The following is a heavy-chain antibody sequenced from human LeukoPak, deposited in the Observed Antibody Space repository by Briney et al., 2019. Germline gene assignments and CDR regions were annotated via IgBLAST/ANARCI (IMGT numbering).Heavy chain of an antibody. J-gene: IGHJ4*02. CDR2: IYTSGST. CDR3: ARDSPTNYYGSGSYYKHFDY. Sequence: KPSETLSLTCTVSGGSISSYYWSWIRQPAGKGLEWIGRIYTSGSTNYNPSLKSRVTMSVDTSKNQFSLKLSSVTAADTAVYYCARDSPTNYYGSGSYYKHFDYWGQGTLVTVSS. D-gene: IGHD3-10*01. V-gene: IGHV4-4*07. CDR1: GGSISSYY.